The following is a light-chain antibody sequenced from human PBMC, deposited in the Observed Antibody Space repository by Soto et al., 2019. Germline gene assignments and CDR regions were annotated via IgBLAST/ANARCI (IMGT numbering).Light chain of an antibody. J-gene: IGKJ5*01. V-gene: IGKV1D-12*01. Sequence: DIQMTQSPSSVSAYVGDRVTITCRASQDISSWLAWYQQKPGKAPNLLIYAASSLQSGVPSRFSGSGSGTDFTLTISSLQPEDFATYYCLQANSFPSITFGQGTRLDIK. CDR3: LQANSFPSIT. CDR1: QDISSW. CDR2: AAS.